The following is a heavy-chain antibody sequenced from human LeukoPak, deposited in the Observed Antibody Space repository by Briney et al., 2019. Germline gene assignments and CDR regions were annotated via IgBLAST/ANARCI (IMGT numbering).Heavy chain of an antibody. V-gene: IGHV4-61*02. J-gene: IGHJ4*02. CDR1: GGSISNDNYY. CDR2: IHTSVGT. CDR3: ARVRGVRGLFKD. Sequence: PSETLSLTCTVSGGSISNDNYYWTGIRQPAGKGLEWIGRIHTSVGTKYNPSLKSRVTMSLDTSKNQFSLKLSSVTAADTAVYYCARVRGVRGLFKDWGQGTLVTVSS. D-gene: IGHD3-10*01.